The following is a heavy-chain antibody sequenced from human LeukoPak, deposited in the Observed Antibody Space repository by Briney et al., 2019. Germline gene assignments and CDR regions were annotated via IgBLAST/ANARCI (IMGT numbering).Heavy chain of an antibody. CDR1: GGSFSSYY. V-gene: IGHV4-59*08. J-gene: IGHJ3*02. CDR2: IYYSGST. D-gene: IGHD3-22*01. CDR3: ARGWLEDSSGYHLAFDAFDI. Sequence: PSETLSLTCAVYGGSFSSYYWSWIRQPPGKGLEWIGYIYYSGSTNYNPSLKSRVTISVDTSKNQFSLKLSSVTAADTAVYYCARGWLEDSSGYHLAFDAFDIWGQGTMVTVSS.